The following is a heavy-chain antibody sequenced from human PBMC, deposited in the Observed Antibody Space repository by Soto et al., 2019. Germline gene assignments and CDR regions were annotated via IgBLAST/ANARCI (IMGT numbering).Heavy chain of an antibody. D-gene: IGHD3-3*01. CDR2: INPNSGGT. V-gene: IGHV1-2*04. CDR1: GYTFTGYY. J-gene: IGHJ4*01. CDR3: ARDGDYDYWSGYYTFDY. Sequence: ASVKVSCKASGYTFTGYYMHWVRQVPGQGLEWMGWINPNSGGTNYAQKFQGWVTMTRDTSISTAYMELSRLRSDDTAVYYCARDGDYDYWSGYYTFDYWGQGTLVTVSS.